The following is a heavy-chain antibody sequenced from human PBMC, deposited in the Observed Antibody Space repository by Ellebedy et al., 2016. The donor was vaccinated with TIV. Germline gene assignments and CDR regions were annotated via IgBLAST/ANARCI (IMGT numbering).Heavy chain of an antibody. V-gene: IGHV3-30-3*01. Sequence: GESLKISCAASGFTFSSYAIHWVRQAPGKGLEWVAVISYDGSNKYYADSMKGRFTISRDNSKNTLYLQMNSLRAEDTAMYYCARWGDGKRADYWGQGALVTVSS. CDR3: ARWGDGKRADY. CDR2: ISYDGSNK. J-gene: IGHJ4*02. CDR1: GFTFSSYA. D-gene: IGHD2-21*02.